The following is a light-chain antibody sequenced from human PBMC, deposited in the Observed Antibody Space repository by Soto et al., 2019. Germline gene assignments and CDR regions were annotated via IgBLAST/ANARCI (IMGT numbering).Light chain of an antibody. J-gene: IGLJ3*02. CDR3: QSYDTSVSGARV. CDR1: SSNIGTYS. V-gene: IGLV1-44*01. Sequence: QSVLTQPPSASGTPGQRVTISCSGSSSNIGTYSVNWYQQFPGTAPRLLIYTNDQRPSGVPDRFVGSRSGTSASLAISELQSEDEADYYCQSYDTSVSGARVFGGGTKLTVL. CDR2: TND.